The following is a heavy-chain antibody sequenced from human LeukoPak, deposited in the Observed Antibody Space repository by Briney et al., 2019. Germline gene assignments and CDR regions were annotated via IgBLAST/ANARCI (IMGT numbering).Heavy chain of an antibody. CDR2: IYYSGST. J-gene: IGHJ3*02. V-gene: IGHV4-31*03. Sequence: SQTLSLTCTVSGGSISSGGYYWRWIRQHPGKGLEWIGYIYYSGSTYYNPSLKSRVTISVDTSKNQFSLKLSSVTAADTAVYYCARGLTLDAFDIWGQGTMVTVSS. CDR3: ARGLTLDAFDI. CDR1: GGSISSGGYY.